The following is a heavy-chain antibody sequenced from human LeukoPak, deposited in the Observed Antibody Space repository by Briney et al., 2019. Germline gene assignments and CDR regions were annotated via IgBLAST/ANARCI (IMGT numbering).Heavy chain of an antibody. J-gene: IGHJ6*02. CDR2: ISSSSSTM. CDR1: GFTFSTYS. D-gene: IGHD5-12*01. Sequence: PGGSLRLSCAASGFTFSTYSMNWVRQAPGKGLEWVSYISSSSSTMYYADSMKGRFTISRDNAKNSLYLQMNSLRDEDTAVYYCARKGRLVVATSFYYYGMDVWGQGTTVTVSS. CDR3: ARKGRLVVATSFYYYGMDV. V-gene: IGHV3-48*02.